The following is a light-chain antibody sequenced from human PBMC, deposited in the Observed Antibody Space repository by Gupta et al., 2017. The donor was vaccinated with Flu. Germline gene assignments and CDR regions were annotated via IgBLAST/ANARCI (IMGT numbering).Light chain of an antibody. J-gene: IGLJ2*01. Sequence: QSDLTQPASVSGSPGQSITISCTGTSSDVGGYNYVSWYQQPPGKAPKLMIYEVSNRPSGVSNRFSGSKSGNTASLTISGLQAEDEADYYCSSYTSSSTLVFGGGTKLTVL. CDR3: SSYTSSSTLV. CDR1: SSDVGGYNY. V-gene: IGLV2-14*01. CDR2: EVS.